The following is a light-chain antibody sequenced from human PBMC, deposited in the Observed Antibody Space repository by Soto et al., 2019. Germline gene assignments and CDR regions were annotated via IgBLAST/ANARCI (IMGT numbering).Light chain of an antibody. CDR3: CSYAGSSTWV. CDR1: SNDVGGYNY. V-gene: IGLV2-11*01. Sequence: QSALTQPRSASGSPGQSVTISCTGTSNDVGGYNYVSWYQHHPGKATKLLISDVNKRPSGVPDRFSGSKSGNTASLINSGLQDEDEADYYCCSYAGSSTWVFGGGTKLTVL. CDR2: DVN. J-gene: IGLJ3*02.